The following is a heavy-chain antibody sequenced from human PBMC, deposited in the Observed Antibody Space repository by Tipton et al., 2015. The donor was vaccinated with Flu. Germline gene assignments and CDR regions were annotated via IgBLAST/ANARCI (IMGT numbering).Heavy chain of an antibody. Sequence: SLRLSCATSGFPFATFGIHWVRQPPGKGLEWVAVASFDESHQYYADSVKGRFTLSRDNSKNTAYLQMNSLRPEDTAVYYCANALRSTSKLGDLEFQYGGQGTLVTVSS. CDR2: ASFDESHQ. CDR3: ANALRSTSKLGDLEFQY. CDR1: GFPFATFG. J-gene: IGHJ4*02. D-gene: IGHD2-21*02. V-gene: IGHV3-30*18.